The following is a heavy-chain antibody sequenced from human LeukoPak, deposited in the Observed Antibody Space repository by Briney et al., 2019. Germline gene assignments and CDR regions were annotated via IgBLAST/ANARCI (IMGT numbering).Heavy chain of an antibody. J-gene: IGHJ4*02. D-gene: IGHD4-23*01. CDR1: GFTFSDYY. CDR2: ISGNSGYT. CDR3: ATTNDIGNYYFDF. V-gene: IGHV3-11*06. Sequence: GGSLSLSCAASGFTFSDYYMSWIRQAPGKGLEWVSYISGNSGYTNYADSVKGRFTISRDNAKNSLFLHMNSLRPEDTALYYCATTNDIGNYYFDFWGQGSLVTVPS.